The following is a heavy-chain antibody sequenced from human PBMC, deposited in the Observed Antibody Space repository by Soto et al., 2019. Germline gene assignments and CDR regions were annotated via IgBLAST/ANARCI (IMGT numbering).Heavy chain of an antibody. CDR2: INAGNGNT. CDR1: GYTFSSYA. Sequence: QVQLVQSGAEEKKPGASVKVSCKASGYTFSSYAMHWVRQAPGQRLEWMGWINAGNGNTKYSQKFQGRVTITKDKSASTAYMELSRLRSEDTAVYYCAKGGPPIDYWGQGTLVTVSS. V-gene: IGHV1-3*05. D-gene: IGHD3-10*01. J-gene: IGHJ4*02. CDR3: AKGGPPIDY.